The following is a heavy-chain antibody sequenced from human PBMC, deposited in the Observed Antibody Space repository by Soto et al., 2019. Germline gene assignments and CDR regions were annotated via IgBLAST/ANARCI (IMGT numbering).Heavy chain of an antibody. V-gene: IGHV4-59*01. Sequence: PSETLSLTCTVSGDSIISYFWSWIRQPPGKGLEWIGYLHYSGSTNYNPSLKSRVTTSVDTSQNQFSLSLSSVTAADTAVYYCASANQIAPKRNAFDIWGQGTLVTVSS. CDR1: GDSIISYF. D-gene: IGHD6-13*01. CDR3: ASANQIAPKRNAFDI. CDR2: LHYSGST. J-gene: IGHJ3*02.